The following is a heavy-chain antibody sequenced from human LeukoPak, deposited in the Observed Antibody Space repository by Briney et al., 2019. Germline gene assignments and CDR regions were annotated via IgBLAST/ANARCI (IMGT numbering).Heavy chain of an antibody. V-gene: IGHV3-21*01. CDR1: GFTFSDYT. CDR3: AKDLIDRNWAAFDM. Sequence: PGGSLRLSCAASGFTFSDYTMTWVRQAPGKGLEWVSSISSSSSLISYADSVKGRFTFSRDTAKNSLYLQMNSLRADDTAVYYCAKDLIDRNWAAFDMWGQGTMVTVSS. D-gene: IGHD3-16*01. J-gene: IGHJ3*02. CDR2: ISSSSSLI.